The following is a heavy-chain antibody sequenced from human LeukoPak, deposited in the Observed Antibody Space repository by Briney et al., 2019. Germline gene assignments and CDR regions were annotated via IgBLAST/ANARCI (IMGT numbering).Heavy chain of an antibody. J-gene: IGHJ4*02. CDR2: MNPNSGNT. Sequence: ASVKVSCKASGYTFTSYDINWVRQAPGQGLEWMGWMNPNSGNTGYAQKFQGRVTMTRNTSISTAYMELSSLRSEDTAVYYCARDFRKATNSYGPRVHKTYYFDYWGQGTLVTVSS. D-gene: IGHD5-18*01. CDR1: GYTFTSYD. V-gene: IGHV1-8*01. CDR3: ARDFRKATNSYGPRVHKTYYFDY.